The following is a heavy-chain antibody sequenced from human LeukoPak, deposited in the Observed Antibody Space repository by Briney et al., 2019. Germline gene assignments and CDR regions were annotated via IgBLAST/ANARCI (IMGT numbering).Heavy chain of an antibody. CDR3: ARDVRGVRDY. V-gene: IGHV3-30*02. CDR1: GFTFSSYG. D-gene: IGHD3-10*01. Sequence: GGSLRLSCAASGFTFSSYGMHWVRQAPGKGLEWVAFIRYDGSNKYYADSVKGRFTISRDNSKNTLYLQVNSLRAEDTAVYYCARDVRGVRDYWGQGTLVTVSS. CDR2: IRYDGSNK. J-gene: IGHJ4*02.